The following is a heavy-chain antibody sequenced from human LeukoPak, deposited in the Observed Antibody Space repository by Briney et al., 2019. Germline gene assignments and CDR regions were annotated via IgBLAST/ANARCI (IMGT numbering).Heavy chain of an antibody. Sequence: GGSLRLSCAASGFTFSSYAMSWVRQTPGKGLEWLSAINPNSGGPFYAGSVQGRFTMSRDNSKNTLYLQMSSLRVEDTAIYYCAKHPLAGGNFDYWGQGTPVTVSS. D-gene: IGHD3-16*01. CDR2: INPNSGGP. J-gene: IGHJ4*02. CDR3: AKHPLAGGNFDY. V-gene: IGHV3-23*01. CDR1: GFTFSSYA.